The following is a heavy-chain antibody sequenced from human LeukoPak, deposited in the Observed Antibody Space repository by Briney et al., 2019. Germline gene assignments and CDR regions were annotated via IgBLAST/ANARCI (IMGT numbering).Heavy chain of an antibody. Sequence: WASVKVSCKASGYTFTGHYIHWVRQAPGQGLEWMGRIIPFFDITNYGQKFQGRVTFTADKSTATAYMELTSLRSEDTAIYFCARDTTVISPPSFWGRGTLVTVSS. CDR3: ARDTTVISPPSF. J-gene: IGHJ4*02. D-gene: IGHD4-11*01. CDR1: GYTFTGHY. CDR2: IIPFFDIT. V-gene: IGHV1-69*04.